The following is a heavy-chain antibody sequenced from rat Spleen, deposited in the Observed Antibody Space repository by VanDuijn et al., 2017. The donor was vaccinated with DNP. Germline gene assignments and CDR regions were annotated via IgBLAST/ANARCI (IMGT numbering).Heavy chain of an antibody. J-gene: IGHJ2*01. CDR2: INSEGST. D-gene: IGHD5-1*01. CDR1: GYSITSGFR. Sequence: EVQLQESGPGLVKPSQSLSLTCSVTGYSITSGFRWTWIRKFPGNKLEWMGYINSEGSTDYKPSLKIRVSITRDTSKNQFFLQINSVTTEDTATYYCAIQLGVFDYWGQGVMVTVSS. V-gene: IGHV3-3*01. CDR3: AIQLGVFDY.